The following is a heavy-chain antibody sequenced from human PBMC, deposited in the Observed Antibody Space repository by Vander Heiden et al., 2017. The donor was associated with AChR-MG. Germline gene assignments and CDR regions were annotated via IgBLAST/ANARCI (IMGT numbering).Heavy chain of an antibody. CDR3: TNVRG. CDR1: GINFRGFA. D-gene: IGHD3-10*02. Sequence: DVQLLESGGGFIQSGGSLRPPCSASGINFRGFAMGWVRPPPGKGLEWVATVSGGDGRNTYYADFVKGRFSVSRDNTKGTISLQMSNLRAEDSALYYCTNVRGWGQGTPVTVSS. J-gene: IGHJ4*02. CDR2: VSGGDGRNT. V-gene: IGHV3-23*01.